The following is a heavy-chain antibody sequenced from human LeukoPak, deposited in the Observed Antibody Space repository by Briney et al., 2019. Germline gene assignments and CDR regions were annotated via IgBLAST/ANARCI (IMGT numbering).Heavy chain of an antibody. D-gene: IGHD3-10*02. Sequence: GASVKVSCKASGYTFTSYYMHWVRQAPGQGLEWMGIINPSGGSASYAQKFQGRVTMTRDTSTSTVYMELSSLRSEDTAVYYCARQLADSGDYVDAFDIWGQGTMVTVSS. J-gene: IGHJ3*02. V-gene: IGHV1-46*01. CDR1: GYTFTSYY. CDR2: INPSGGSA. CDR3: ARQLADSGDYVDAFDI.